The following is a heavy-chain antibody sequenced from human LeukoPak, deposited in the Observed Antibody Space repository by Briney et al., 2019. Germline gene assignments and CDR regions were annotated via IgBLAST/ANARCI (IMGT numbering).Heavy chain of an antibody. Sequence: GGCLRLSCAASGFTVSSNYMNWVRQAPGQGLEWVSVINSGGSTHYADSVKGRFTISRDNSKNTLYPQMNSLRAEDTAVYYCAKDGSYSASDWGQGTLVTVSS. V-gene: IGHV3-53*05. CDR1: GFTVSSNY. D-gene: IGHD1-26*01. J-gene: IGHJ4*02. CDR3: AKDGSYSASD. CDR2: INSGGST.